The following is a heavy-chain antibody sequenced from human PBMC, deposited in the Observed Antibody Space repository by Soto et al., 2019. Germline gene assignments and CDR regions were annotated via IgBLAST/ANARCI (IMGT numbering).Heavy chain of an antibody. CDR3: ARDLRGSGCYLNYYYYYGMDV. Sequence: AVKPLCKAPGYTLTRWAMHWVRRPPEQGLEWMGWINAGNGNTKYSQKFQGRVTITRDTSASTAYMELSSLRSEDTAVYYCARDLRGSGCYLNYYYYYGMDVWGPGTTVTVSS. D-gene: IGHD3-3*01. J-gene: IGHJ6*02. V-gene: IGHV1-3*01. CDR1: GYTLTRWA. CDR2: INAGNGNT.